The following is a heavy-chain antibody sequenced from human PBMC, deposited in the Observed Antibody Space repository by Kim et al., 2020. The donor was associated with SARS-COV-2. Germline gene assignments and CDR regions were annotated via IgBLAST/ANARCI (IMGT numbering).Heavy chain of an antibody. D-gene: IGHD4-17*01. J-gene: IGHJ5*02. V-gene: IGHV4-61*02. CDR1: GGSISSGSYY. CDR3: ARCYGDYASWFDP. Sequence: SETLSLTCTVSGGSISSGSYYWSWIRQPAGKGLEWIGRIYTSGSTNYNPSLKSRVTISVDTSKNQFSLKLSSVTAADTAVYYCARCYGDYASWFDPWGQGTLVTVSS. CDR2: IYTSGST.